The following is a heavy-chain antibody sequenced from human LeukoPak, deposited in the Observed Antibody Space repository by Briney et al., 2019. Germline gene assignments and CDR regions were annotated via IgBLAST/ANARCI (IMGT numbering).Heavy chain of an antibody. CDR3: AKKVVVGATSPYSDFQD. V-gene: IGHV3-23*01. CDR1: GFTFSSYA. Sequence: PGGSLRLSCVASGFTFSSYAMSWVRQAPGKGLEWVSAISGSGVTTHYAGSVKGRFSISRDNSKNTLYLQMNSLRAEDTALYYCAKKVVVGATSPYSDFQDWGQGTLVTVSP. D-gene: IGHD1-26*01. J-gene: IGHJ1*01. CDR2: ISGSGVTT.